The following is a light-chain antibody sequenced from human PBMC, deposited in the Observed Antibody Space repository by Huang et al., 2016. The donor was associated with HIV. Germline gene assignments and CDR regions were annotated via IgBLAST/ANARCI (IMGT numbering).Light chain of an antibody. Sequence: EIVFTHSPDTLSLSPGDTATLSCRASQSVRTFLAWYQQKLGQPPRLLRYDTSTRATGIPPRFSGSGSGTDFTLTISSLEPEDFAVYYCQQRTNWPWTVGQGTKVGIK. CDR1: QSVRTF. J-gene: IGKJ1*01. V-gene: IGKV3-11*01. CDR2: DTS. CDR3: QQRTNWPWT.